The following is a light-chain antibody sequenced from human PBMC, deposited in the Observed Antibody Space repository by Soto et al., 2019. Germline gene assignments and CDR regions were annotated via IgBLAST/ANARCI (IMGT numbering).Light chain of an antibody. CDR1: SSDVGAYNY. CDR3: SSYAGTNSVV. CDR2: EVS. Sequence: QSALTQPPSASGSPGQSVAISCTGTSSDVGAYNYVSWYQQFPGKVPKLMIYEVSKRPSGVPDRFSGSKSGNTASLTVSGLQAEDEADYFCSSYAGTNSVVFGGGTKLTVL. J-gene: IGLJ2*01. V-gene: IGLV2-8*01.